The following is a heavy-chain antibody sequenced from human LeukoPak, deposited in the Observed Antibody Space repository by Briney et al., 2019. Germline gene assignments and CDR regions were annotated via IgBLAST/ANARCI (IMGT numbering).Heavy chain of an antibody. Sequence: PGGSLRLSCAASGFTFSSYWMHWVRQAPGKGLVWVSRINSDGSSTSYADSVKGRFTISRDNAKNTLCLQMNSLRAEDTAVYYCAGIAARHDWFDPWGQGTLVTVSS. V-gene: IGHV3-74*01. J-gene: IGHJ5*02. CDR3: AGIAARHDWFDP. CDR1: GFTFSSYW. D-gene: IGHD6-6*01. CDR2: INSDGSST.